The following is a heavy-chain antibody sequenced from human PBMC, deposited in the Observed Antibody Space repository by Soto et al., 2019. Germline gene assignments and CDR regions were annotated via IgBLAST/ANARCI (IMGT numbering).Heavy chain of an antibody. CDR3: ARRLSGTTGPHNYYGMDV. CDR1: GGSVATTSYY. Sequence: SETLSLTCTVSGGSVATTSYYWAWIRQPPGKGLEWIGIIYFSGSTYYNPSLKNRATISVDTSNNQFSLKLSSVTAADTAVHNCARRLSGTTGPHNYYGMDVWGQGTTVTVSS. CDR2: IYFSGST. V-gene: IGHV4-39*01. D-gene: IGHD1-7*01. J-gene: IGHJ6*02.